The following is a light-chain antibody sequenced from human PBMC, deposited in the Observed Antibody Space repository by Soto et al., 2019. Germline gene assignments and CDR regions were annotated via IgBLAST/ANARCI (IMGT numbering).Light chain of an antibody. CDR1: QGVRTW. CDR2: AAS. J-gene: IGKJ4*01. Sequence: DIQMTQSPSSVSASVGDRVTITCRASQGVRTWIAWYQQKPGLAPKFLIYAASGLHRGVPSRFSGSGSETDFTLTINILQPEDSAIYYCQQADSFPVTFGGGTKVEI. CDR3: QQADSFPVT. V-gene: IGKV1-12*01.